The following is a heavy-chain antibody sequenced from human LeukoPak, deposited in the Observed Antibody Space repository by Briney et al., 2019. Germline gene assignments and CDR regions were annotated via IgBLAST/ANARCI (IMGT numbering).Heavy chain of an antibody. D-gene: IGHD3-22*01. Sequence: SETLSLTCTVPGGSISSSSYYWGWIRQPPGKGLEWLGSIYYSGSTYYNPSLKSRVTISVDTSKNQFFLKLSSVTAADTAVYYCARGRGGTTMIVVVIPNYFDYWGQGTLVTVSS. CDR1: GGSISSSSYY. CDR3: ARGRGGTTMIVVVIPNYFDY. J-gene: IGHJ4*02. CDR2: IYYSGST. V-gene: IGHV4-39*01.